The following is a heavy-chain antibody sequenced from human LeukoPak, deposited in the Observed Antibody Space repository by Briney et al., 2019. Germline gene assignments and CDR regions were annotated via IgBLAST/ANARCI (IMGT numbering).Heavy chain of an antibody. J-gene: IGHJ5*02. Sequence: PGGSLRLPCAASRFTFSSYGMHWVRQAPGKGLEWVAVIWYDGSNKYYADSVKGRFTISRDNSKNTLYLQMNSLRAEDTAVYYCARELSPVWFDPWGQGTLVTVSS. CDR2: IWYDGSNK. D-gene: IGHD3-16*02. V-gene: IGHV3-33*01. CDR3: ARELSPVWFDP. CDR1: RFTFSSYG.